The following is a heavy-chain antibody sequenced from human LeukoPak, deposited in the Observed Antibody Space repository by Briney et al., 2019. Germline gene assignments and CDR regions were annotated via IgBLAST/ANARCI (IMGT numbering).Heavy chain of an antibody. CDR1: GFTFSSYV. V-gene: IGHV3-33*01. D-gene: IGHD3-3*01. CDR3: ARDGVYYDFWSGYSFDY. CDR2: IWYDGSNK. Sequence: PGGSLRLSCTASGFTFSSYVMHWVRQAPGKGLEWVAVIWYDGSNKYYADSVKGRFTISRDNSKNTLYLQMNSLRAEDTAVYYCARDGVYYDFWSGYSFDYWGQGTLVTVSS. J-gene: IGHJ4*02.